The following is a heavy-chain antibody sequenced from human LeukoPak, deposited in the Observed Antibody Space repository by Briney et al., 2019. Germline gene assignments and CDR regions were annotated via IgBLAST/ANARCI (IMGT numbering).Heavy chain of an antibody. CDR3: ARDRGLGGSYWIDAFDI. Sequence: PSETLSLTCTLSGGSITSYYWSWIRQPPGKGLEWIGYMFDTGITNYSPSLKSRVTISVDRSKNHFSLNLSSVTAADTADYYCARDRGLGGSYWIDAFDIWGQGTMVTVSS. CDR2: MFDTGIT. V-gene: IGHV4-59*01. D-gene: IGHD1-26*01. J-gene: IGHJ3*02. CDR1: GGSITSYY.